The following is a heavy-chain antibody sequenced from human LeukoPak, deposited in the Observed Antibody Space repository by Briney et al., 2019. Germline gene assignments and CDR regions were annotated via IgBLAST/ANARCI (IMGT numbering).Heavy chain of an antibody. CDR3: ATLKRGSVFGYFNF. V-gene: IGHV4-59*11. J-gene: IGHJ4*02. D-gene: IGHD3-3*01. Sequence: PSETLSLTCTVSGASISTHYWSWLRQHPGKELEWIAYLRDTESTEDNPSLKSRVALSADTSKNQFSLRLTSVTAADTAIYYCATLKRGSVFGYFNFWGQGLLVTVSS. CDR1: GASISTHY. CDR2: LRDTEST.